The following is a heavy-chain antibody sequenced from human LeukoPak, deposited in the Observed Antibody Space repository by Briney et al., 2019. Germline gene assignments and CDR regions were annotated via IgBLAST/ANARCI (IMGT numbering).Heavy chain of an antibody. CDR3: ARGLSGVRSGRYYFDY. D-gene: IGHD6-19*01. V-gene: IGHV1-69*04. J-gene: IGHJ4*02. CDR1: GGTFSSYA. Sequence: SVKVSCKASGGTFSSYAISWVRQAPGQGLEWMGRIIPILGIANYAQKFQGRVTITADKSTSTAYMELSSLRSEDTALYYCARGLSGVRSGRYYFDYWGQGTLVTVSS. CDR2: IIPILGIA.